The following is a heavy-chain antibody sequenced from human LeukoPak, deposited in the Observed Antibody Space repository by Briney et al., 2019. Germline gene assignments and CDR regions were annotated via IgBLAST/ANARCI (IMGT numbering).Heavy chain of an antibody. J-gene: IGHJ4*02. V-gene: IGHV1-18*01. CDR2: ISAYNGNT. D-gene: IGHD2-15*01. CDR1: GYTFTSYG. CDR3: ARDRKGSRSTVAVVAATHGY. Sequence: ASVKVSCKASGYTFTSYGISWVRQAPGQGLEWMGWISAYNGNTNYAQKLQGRVTMTTDTSTSTAYMELRSLRSDDTAVYYCARDRKGSRSTVAVVAATHGYWGQGTLVTVSS.